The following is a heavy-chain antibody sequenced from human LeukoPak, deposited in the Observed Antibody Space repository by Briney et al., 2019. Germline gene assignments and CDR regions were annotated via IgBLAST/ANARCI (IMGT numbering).Heavy chain of an antibody. Sequence: PGGSLRLSCAASGFTFSSYSMNWVRQAPGKGLEWVSSISSSSSYIYYADSVKGRFTISRDNAKNSLYLQMNSLRAEGTAVYYCARDLLTYSSGWYWDYWGQGTLVTVSS. CDR3: ARDLLTYSSGWYWDY. J-gene: IGHJ4*02. D-gene: IGHD6-19*01. CDR2: ISSSSSYI. CDR1: GFTFSSYS. V-gene: IGHV3-21*01.